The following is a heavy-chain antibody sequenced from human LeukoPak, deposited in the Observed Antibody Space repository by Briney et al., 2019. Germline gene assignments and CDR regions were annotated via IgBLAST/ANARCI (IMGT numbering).Heavy chain of an antibody. D-gene: IGHD2-2*02. CDR3: AKDRFGCSSDSCYRGGWFDP. Sequence: GGSLRLPCAASGFTFSTYGMHWVRQPPGKGLEWVAVISYDGSNKYYADSVKGRFTISRDNSKNTLYLQMNSLRAEDTAVYYCAKDRFGCSSDSCYRGGWFDPWGQGTLATVSS. V-gene: IGHV3-30*18. CDR2: ISYDGSNK. J-gene: IGHJ5*02. CDR1: GFTFSTYG.